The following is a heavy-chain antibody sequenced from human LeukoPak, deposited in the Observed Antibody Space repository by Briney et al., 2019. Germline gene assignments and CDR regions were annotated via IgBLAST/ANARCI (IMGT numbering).Heavy chain of an antibody. CDR2: MNPNSGNT. J-gene: IGHJ6*02. CDR1: GYTFTSYD. Sequence: ASVKVSCKASGYTFTSYDINWVRQATGQGLEWMGWMNPNSGNTGYAQKFQDRVTMTRNTSISTAYMELSSLRSEDTAVYYCARGPPLSWSDNVWGQGTTVTVSS. CDR3: ARGPPLSWSDNV. D-gene: IGHD3-3*01. V-gene: IGHV1-8*01.